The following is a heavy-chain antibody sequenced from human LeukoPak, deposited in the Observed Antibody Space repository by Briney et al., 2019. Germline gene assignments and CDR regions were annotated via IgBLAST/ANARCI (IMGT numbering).Heavy chain of an antibody. D-gene: IGHD3-3*01. CDR3: VRWATSFDL. CDR1: GFTLSNHW. J-gene: IGHJ4*02. V-gene: IGHV3-7*01. Sequence: GSLRLSCAASGFTLSNHWMSWVRQAPGKGLAWVANIEQDGSEKHYVDSVTGRFTISRDNAKNSVFLQMNSLRAEDTAVYYCVRWATSFDLWGQGTLVTVSS. CDR2: IEQDGSEK.